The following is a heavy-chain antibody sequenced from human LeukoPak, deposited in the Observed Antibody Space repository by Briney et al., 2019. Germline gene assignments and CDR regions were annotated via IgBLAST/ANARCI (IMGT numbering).Heavy chain of an antibody. CDR2: IYYAGSY. CDR1: GGSIRSSDDY. D-gene: IGHD2-8*01. CDR3: ARARKMVYAPRWFDP. J-gene: IGHJ5*02. Sequence: SETLSLTCSVSGGSIRSSDDYWGFVRQTPGRGLEGLGRIYYAGSYHYNPSLKSRSTISVNTSKNQCSLKLSAVTAADTAVYYCARARKMVYAPRWFDPWGQGTLVTVSS. V-gene: IGHV4-39*07.